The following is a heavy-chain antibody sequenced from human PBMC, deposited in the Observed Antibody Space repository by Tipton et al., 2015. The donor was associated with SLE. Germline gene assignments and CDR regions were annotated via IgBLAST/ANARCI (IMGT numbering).Heavy chain of an antibody. CDR3: ARTNPLYSSSLTGLYGMDV. D-gene: IGHD6-13*01. V-gene: IGHV4-34*01. J-gene: IGHJ6*02. CDR2: INHRGST. Sequence: TLSLTCSVSGGSISSYYWSWFRQPPGKGLEWIGEINHRGSTNYNPSLKSRVTLSVDTSKNQFSLRLRSVTAADTAVYYCARTNPLYSSSLTGLYGMDVWGQGTTVTVSS. CDR1: GGSISSYY.